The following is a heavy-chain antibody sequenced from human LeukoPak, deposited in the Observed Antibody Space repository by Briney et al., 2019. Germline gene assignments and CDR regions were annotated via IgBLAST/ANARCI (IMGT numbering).Heavy chain of an antibody. V-gene: IGHV3-20*01. Sequence: PGGSLRLSCAASGFTFDDYGMSWVRQAPGKGLEWVSGINWNGGSTGYADSVKGRFTISRDNAKNSLYLQMNSLRAEDTALYHCARYYPGYSSSLASFDYWGQGTLVTVSS. CDR1: GFTFDDYG. J-gene: IGHJ4*02. D-gene: IGHD6-13*01. CDR3: ARYYPGYSSSLASFDY. CDR2: INWNGGST.